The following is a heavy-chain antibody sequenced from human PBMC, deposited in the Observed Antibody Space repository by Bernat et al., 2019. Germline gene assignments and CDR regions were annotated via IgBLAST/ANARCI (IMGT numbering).Heavy chain of an antibody. V-gene: IGHV3-11*05. CDR3: ARGTSTSAPYMDV. CDR1: GFTFSDYD. CDR2: ISSSSSYT. Sequence: QVQLVESGGGLVKPGGSLRLSCAASGFTFSDYDMSWIRQAPGKGLDWVSYISSSSSYTNYAYSVKGRFPISRDNAKNSLYLQLNSLRAEDTAVYYCARGTSTSAPYMDVWGKGTTVTVSS. J-gene: IGHJ6*03.